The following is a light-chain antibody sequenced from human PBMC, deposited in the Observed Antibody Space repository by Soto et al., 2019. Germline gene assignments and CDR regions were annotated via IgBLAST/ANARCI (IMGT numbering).Light chain of an antibody. Sequence: EIVLTQSPGTLSLSPGEKATLSCRASQSVGDTFLSWYQQKPGQAPRLLIYDASSRATGIPDRFSGSGSGIDFTLTISRLEPDDFAVYYCQQYGSSPFTFGPGTKVDIK. V-gene: IGKV3-20*01. J-gene: IGKJ3*01. CDR2: DAS. CDR1: QSVGDTF. CDR3: QQYGSSPFT.